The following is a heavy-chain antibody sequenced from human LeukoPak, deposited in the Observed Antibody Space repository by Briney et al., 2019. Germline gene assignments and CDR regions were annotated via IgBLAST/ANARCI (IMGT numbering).Heavy chain of an antibody. CDR3: ARVVSSWSQLDY. V-gene: IGHV4-59*01. CDR2: IYYRRGT. D-gene: IGHD6-13*01. J-gene: IGHJ4*02. Sequence: SETLSLTCTVSGGSMSSYYWTWIRQPPGKGLEWIGYIYYRRGTNYNPSLKSRVSISVDTSKNQFSLKLSSVTAADTGVYYCARVVSSWSQLDYWGQGTLVTVSS. CDR1: GGSMSSYY.